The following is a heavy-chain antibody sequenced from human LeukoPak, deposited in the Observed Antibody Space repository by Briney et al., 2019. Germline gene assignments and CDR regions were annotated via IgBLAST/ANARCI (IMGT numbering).Heavy chain of an antibody. J-gene: IGHJ5*02. V-gene: IGHV4-34*01. CDR3: ARVVTGFDP. CDR1: GGSFSGYY. CDR2: INHSGST. D-gene: IGHD3-16*02. Sequence: KTSETLSLTCAVYGGSFSGYYWSWIRQPPGKGLEWIGEINHSGSTNYNPSLKSRVTISVDTSKNQFSLKLSSVTAADTAVYYCARVVTGFDPWGQGTLATVSS.